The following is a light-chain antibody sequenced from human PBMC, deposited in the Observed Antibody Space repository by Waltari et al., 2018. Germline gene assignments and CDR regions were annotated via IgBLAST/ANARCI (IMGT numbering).Light chain of an antibody. J-gene: IGKJ4*01. CDR1: TSVLYSSNNKNY. Sequence: DIVMTQSPDSLAVSLGERATINCKSSTSVLYSSNNKNYFAWYQQKPGQPPKLLIYWASTRESGVPDRFSGSGSGTDFTLTISSLQAEDVAVYYCQQYYSTPLTFGGGTKVEIK. CDR2: WAS. CDR3: QQYYSTPLT. V-gene: IGKV4-1*01.